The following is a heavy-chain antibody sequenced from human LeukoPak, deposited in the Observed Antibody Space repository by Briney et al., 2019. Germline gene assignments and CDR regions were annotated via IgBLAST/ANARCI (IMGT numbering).Heavy chain of an antibody. CDR3: AKSARYCSGGSCLIAELDY. D-gene: IGHD2-15*01. CDR2: ISWNSGSI. CDR1: GFTFDDYA. Sequence: PGGSLRLSCAASGFTFDDYAMHWVRQAPGKGLEWVSGISWNSGSIGYADSVKGRFTISRDNAKNSLYLQMNSLRAEDTALYYCAKSARYCSGGSCLIAELDYWGQGTLVTVSS. V-gene: IGHV3-9*01. J-gene: IGHJ4*02.